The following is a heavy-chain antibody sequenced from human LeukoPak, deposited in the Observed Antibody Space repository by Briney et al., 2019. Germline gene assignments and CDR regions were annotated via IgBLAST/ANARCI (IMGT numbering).Heavy chain of an antibody. D-gene: IGHD4-17*01. J-gene: IGHJ4*02. V-gene: IGHV3-30*02. Sequence: SGGSLRLSCAASGFTFSSFGIHWVRQAPGKGLEWVAFIQHDGSNKYYADSVRGRFTISRDNSKNTLYLQTNSLRDEDTAVYYCARDGTVTDNWGQGTLVTVSS. CDR2: IQHDGSNK. CDR3: ARDGTVTDN. CDR1: GFTFSSFG.